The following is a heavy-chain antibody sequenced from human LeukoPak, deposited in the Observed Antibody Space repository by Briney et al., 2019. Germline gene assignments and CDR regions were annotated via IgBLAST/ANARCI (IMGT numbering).Heavy chain of an antibody. J-gene: IGHJ6*03. D-gene: IGHD3-10*01. CDR2: IIPIFGTA. V-gene: IGHV1-69*06. Sequence: SVKVSCKASGGSFSSYAISRVRQAPGQGLEWMGGIIPIFGTANYAQKFQGRVTITADKSTSTAYMELSSLRSEDTAVYYCAAARAYGSGYYYMDVWGKGTTVTISS. CDR3: AAARAYGSGYYYMDV. CDR1: GGSFSSYA.